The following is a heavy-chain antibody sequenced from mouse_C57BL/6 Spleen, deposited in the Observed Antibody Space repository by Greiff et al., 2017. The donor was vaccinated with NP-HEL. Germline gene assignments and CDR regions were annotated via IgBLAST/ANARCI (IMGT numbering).Heavy chain of an antibody. CDR3: ARTGTWYVDV. D-gene: IGHD4-1*01. V-gene: IGHV5-9*01. J-gene: IGHJ1*03. CDR2: ISGGGGNT. Sequence: EVMLVESGGGLVKPGGSLKLSCAASGFTFSSYTMSWVRQTPEKRLEWVATISGGGGNTYYPDSVKGRFTISRDNAKNTLYLQMSSLRSEDTALYYCARTGTWYVDVWGTGTTVTVSS. CDR1: GFTFSSYT.